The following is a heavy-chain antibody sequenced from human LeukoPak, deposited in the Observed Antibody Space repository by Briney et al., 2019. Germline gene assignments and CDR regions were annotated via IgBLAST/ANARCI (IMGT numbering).Heavy chain of an antibody. CDR1: GFTFSSYS. J-gene: IGHJ4*02. D-gene: IGHD5-12*01. CDR3: ARDRYEDYFDY. Sequence: QSGGSLRLSCAASGFTFSSYSMNWVRQAPGKGLEWVSYISSSSSTIYYADSVKGRFTISRDNAKNSLYLQMNSLRAEDTAVYYCARDRYEDYFDYWGQGTLVTVSS. V-gene: IGHV3-48*01. CDR2: ISSSSSTI.